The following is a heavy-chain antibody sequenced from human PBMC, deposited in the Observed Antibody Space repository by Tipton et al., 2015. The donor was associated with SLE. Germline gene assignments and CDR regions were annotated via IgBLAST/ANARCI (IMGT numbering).Heavy chain of an antibody. D-gene: IGHD2-21*01. CDR1: GGSFSGYY. Sequence: TLSLTCAVYGGSFSGYYWTWIRQPPGKGLEWIGEINHSGSTNYNPSLKSRLTISVDTSKNQFSLKLSSVTAADTAVYYCARHCPLYSFVYWGQGGLVTVSS. CDR3: ARHCPLYSFVY. J-gene: IGHJ4*02. CDR2: INHSGST. V-gene: IGHV4-34*01.